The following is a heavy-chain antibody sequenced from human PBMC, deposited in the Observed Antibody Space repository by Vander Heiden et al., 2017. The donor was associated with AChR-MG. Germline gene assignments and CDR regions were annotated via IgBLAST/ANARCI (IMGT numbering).Heavy chain of an antibody. CDR1: GGPIRRNY. J-gene: IGHJ5*02. CDR2: IYNSVAT. Sequence: QVQLQESGPGLVKPSETLSLTCTVSGGPIRRNYWSWIRQPPGKGLEWMGYIYNSVATNYNPSLRGRVTISVETSKSQISLKLRSVTAADTAVYYCAKSVNSSVEFDPWGQGILVTVSS. CDR3: AKSVNSSVEFDP. D-gene: IGHD6-19*01. V-gene: IGHV4-59*01.